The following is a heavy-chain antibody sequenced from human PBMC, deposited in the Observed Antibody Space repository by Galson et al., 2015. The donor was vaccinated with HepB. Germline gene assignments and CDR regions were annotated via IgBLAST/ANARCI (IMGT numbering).Heavy chain of an antibody. J-gene: IGHJ4*02. Sequence: SLRLSCAASGFTFSAHWMNWVRQAPGKGLEWVANIRGDGIVSYYAESVRGRFTISRDNAKNSPYLQMNGLRVDETAVYYCSREMTGSYSDWGQGTLVTVSS. D-gene: IGHD3-10*01. CDR2: IRGDGIVS. CDR3: SREMTGSYSD. CDR1: GFTFSAHW. V-gene: IGHV3-7*01.